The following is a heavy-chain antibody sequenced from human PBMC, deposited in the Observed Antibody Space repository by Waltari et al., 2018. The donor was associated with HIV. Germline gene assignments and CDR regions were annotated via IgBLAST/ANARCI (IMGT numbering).Heavy chain of an antibody. CDR2: IRRSSSSI. CDR1: GFTFSNYT. J-gene: IGHJ4*02. V-gene: IGHV3-48*01. D-gene: IGHD7-27*01. CDR3: ARDINGGWGY. Sequence: EVQLVESGGGLVQPGGSLSLSCAASGFTFSNYTMNWVRQDPGKGMEWVSYIRRSSSSICYADSLKGRFTISRDNAKNSLYLKMNSLRVEDTAVYYCARDINGGWGYWGQGTLVTVAS.